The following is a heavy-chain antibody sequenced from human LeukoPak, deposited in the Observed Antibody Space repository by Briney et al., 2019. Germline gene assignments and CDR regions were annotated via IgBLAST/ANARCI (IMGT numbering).Heavy chain of an antibody. J-gene: IGHJ4*02. CDR2: ISSNGGST. V-gene: IGHV3-64*01. D-gene: IGHD4-17*01. CDR1: GFTFSSYA. CDR3: ARETDYGDYDY. Sequence: PGGSLRLSCAASGFTFSSYAMHWVRQAPGKGLEYVSAISSNGGSTYYANSVKGRFTISRDNSKNTLYLQMGSLRAEDMAVYYCARETDYGDYDYWGQGTLVTVPS.